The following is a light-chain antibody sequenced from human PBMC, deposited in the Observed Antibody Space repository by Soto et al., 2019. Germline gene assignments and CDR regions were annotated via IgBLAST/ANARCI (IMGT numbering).Light chain of an antibody. CDR1: QSVSSN. J-gene: IGKJ1*01. CDR2: GAS. V-gene: IGKV3-15*01. Sequence: EIVLTQSPGTLSLSPGERATLSCRASQSVSSNLAWYQQKPGQAPRLLIYGASTRATGIPARFSGSGSGTEFTLTISSLQPDDFATYYCQQYNSYSRTFGQGTKVDNK. CDR3: QQYNSYSRT.